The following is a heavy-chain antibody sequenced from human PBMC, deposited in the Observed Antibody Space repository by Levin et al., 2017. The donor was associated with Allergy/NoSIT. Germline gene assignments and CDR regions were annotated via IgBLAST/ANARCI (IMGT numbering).Heavy chain of an antibody. CDR3: ATGESYESYFDL. D-gene: IGHD5-12*01. V-gene: IGHV3-7*01. J-gene: IGHJ3*01. Sequence: AASVKVSCAASGFTFSKNWMNWVRQAPGKGLEWVASIKQDGSEEYYVDSVKGRFTISRDNAKNSLYLQVNSLRAEDTAVYYCATGESYESYFDLWGQGTMVTVSS. CDR2: IKQDGSEE. CDR1: GFTFSKNW.